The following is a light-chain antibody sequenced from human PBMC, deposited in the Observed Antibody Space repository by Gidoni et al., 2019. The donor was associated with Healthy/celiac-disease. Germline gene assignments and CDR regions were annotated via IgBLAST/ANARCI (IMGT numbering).Light chain of an antibody. Sequence: EIVLTQSPGTLSLSPGERATLSCRASQSVSSSYLAWYQQKPGQAPRLLIYGASSRATGIPDRFSGSGSGTDFTLTISRLEPEDFAVYYCRLLTFXGXTKVEIK. V-gene: IGKV3-20*01. CDR1: QSVSSSY. J-gene: IGKJ4*01. CDR2: GAS. CDR3: RLLT.